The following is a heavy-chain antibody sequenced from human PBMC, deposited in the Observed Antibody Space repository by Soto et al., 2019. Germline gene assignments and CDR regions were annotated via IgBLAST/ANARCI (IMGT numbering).Heavy chain of an antibody. D-gene: IGHD4-17*01. CDR1: AGTVSNHA. V-gene: IGHV1-69*06. J-gene: IGHJ5*02. CDR3: AKFDYGDYVGGFDP. CDR2: IIPIFGTP. Sequence: QEELVQSAAEVKKPGSSVKVSCKASAGTVSNHAISWVRQAPGQGLEWMGGIIPIFGTPDYAQKFQGRVTITADTSTDTVYMELRSLISEDPAVYYCAKFDYGDYVGGFDPWGQGTLVTVSS.